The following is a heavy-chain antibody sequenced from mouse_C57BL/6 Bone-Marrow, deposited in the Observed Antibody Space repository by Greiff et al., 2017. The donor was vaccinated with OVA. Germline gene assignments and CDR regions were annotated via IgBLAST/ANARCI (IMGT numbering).Heavy chain of an antibody. V-gene: IGHV1-19*01. Sequence: EVQLQESGPVLVKPGASVKMSCKASGYTFTDYYMNWVKQSHGKSLEWIGVINPYNGGTSYNQKFKGKATLTVDKSSSTAYMELNSLSSEDSAVYYCAREGSQAWFAYWGQGTLVTVSA. J-gene: IGHJ3*01. CDR3: AREGSQAWFAY. CDR2: INPYNGGT. CDR1: GYTFTDYY.